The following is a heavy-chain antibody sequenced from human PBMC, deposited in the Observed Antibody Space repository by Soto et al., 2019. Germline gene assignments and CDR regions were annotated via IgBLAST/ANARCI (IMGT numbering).Heavy chain of an antibody. CDR3: ARDNVGATTTRRPFDY. V-gene: IGHV1-18*01. CDR1: GYTFTSYG. D-gene: IGHD1-26*01. Sequence: QVQLVESGAEVKKPGASVKVSCKASGYTFTSYGISWVRQAPGHGLEWMGWISAYNGNTNYAQKLQGRVTMTTDTSTSTAYMELRSLRSDDTAVYYCARDNVGATTTRRPFDYWGQGTLVTVSS. CDR2: ISAYNGNT. J-gene: IGHJ4*02.